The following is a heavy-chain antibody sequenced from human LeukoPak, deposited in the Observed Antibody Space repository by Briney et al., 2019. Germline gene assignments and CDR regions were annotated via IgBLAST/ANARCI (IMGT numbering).Heavy chain of an antibody. CDR1: GFTFSGSA. D-gene: IGHD5-12*01. V-gene: IGHV3-30*04. J-gene: IGHJ4*02. Sequence: GGSLRLSCAASGFTFSGSAMHWVRQASGKGLEWVAVISYDGSNKYYADSVKGRFTISRDNSKNTLYLQMNSLRAEDTAVYYCATGYSGYGLANHYWGQGTLVTVSS. CDR3: ATGYSGYGLANHY. CDR2: ISYDGSNK.